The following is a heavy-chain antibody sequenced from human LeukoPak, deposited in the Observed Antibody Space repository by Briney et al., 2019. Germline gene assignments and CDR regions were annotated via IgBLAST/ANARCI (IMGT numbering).Heavy chain of an antibody. CDR3: ARDRGGYNRFDY. J-gene: IGHJ4*02. Sequence: GSLRLSCAASGFTFSSYWMSWVRQAPGKGLEWAANIKQDGSEKYYVDSVKGRFTISRDNAKNSLYLQMNSLRAEDTAVYYCARDRGGYNRFDYWGQGTLVTVSS. CDR2: IKQDGSEK. CDR1: GFTFSSYW. D-gene: IGHD5-24*01. V-gene: IGHV3-7*01.